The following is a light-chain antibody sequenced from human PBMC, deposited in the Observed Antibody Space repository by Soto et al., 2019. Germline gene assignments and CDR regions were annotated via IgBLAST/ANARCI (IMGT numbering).Light chain of an antibody. CDR3: QPYGSSGT. J-gene: IGKJ1*01. V-gene: IGKV3-20*01. CDR2: GAS. Sequence: EIVVTQSASTLSLYPGERATLSCRASQSVSNSYLAWYQQKPGQAPRLLIYGASNRATGIPDRFSGSGSGTDFTLTISSLEPEDFAVYYCQPYGSSGTFGQGTKVDIK. CDR1: QSVSNSY.